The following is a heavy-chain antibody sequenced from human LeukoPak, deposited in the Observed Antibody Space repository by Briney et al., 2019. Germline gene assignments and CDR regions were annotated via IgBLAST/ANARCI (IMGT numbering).Heavy chain of an antibody. J-gene: IGHJ4*02. CDR2: INHSGST. V-gene: IGHV4-34*01. CDR1: GGSFSGYY. Sequence: PSETLSLTCAVYGGSFSGYYWSWIRQPPGKGLEWIGEINHSGSTNYNPSLKSRVTISVDTSKNQFSLKLSSVTAADTAVYYCARVPHPPPLRRYSYGPRHSNPQGFDYWGQGTLVTVSS. CDR3: ARVPHPPPLRRYSYGPRHSNPQGFDY. D-gene: IGHD5-18*01.